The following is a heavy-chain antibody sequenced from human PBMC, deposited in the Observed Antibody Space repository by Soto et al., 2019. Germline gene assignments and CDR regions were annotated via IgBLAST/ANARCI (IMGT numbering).Heavy chain of an antibody. CDR3: AKDRRGDYCSGGICYSPDY. CDR2: ISGTGGT. Sequence: EVQLWESGGGLVQPGGSLRLSCAVSGFTFSSHVMSWVRQAPGKGLEWVSAISGTGGTYYADSVKGRFTISRDNSKNALYLQMNNLRYEDTAVYYCAKDRRGDYCSGGICYSPDYWGQGTLVIVSS. CDR1: GFTFSSHV. V-gene: IGHV3-23*01. J-gene: IGHJ4*02. D-gene: IGHD2-15*01.